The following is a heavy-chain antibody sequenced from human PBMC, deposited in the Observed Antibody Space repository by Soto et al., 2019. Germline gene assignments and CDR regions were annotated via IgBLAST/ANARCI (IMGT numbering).Heavy chain of an antibody. J-gene: IGHJ4*02. CDR2: IWYDGSNK. Sequence: GGSLRLSCAASGFTFSSYGMHWVRQAPGKGLEWVAVIWYDGSNKYYADSVKGRFTISRDNSKNTLYLQMNSLRAEDTAVYDCARDCPPITMVRGVDYWGQGTLVTVSS. D-gene: IGHD3-10*01. CDR3: ARDCPPITMVRGVDY. V-gene: IGHV3-33*01. CDR1: GFTFSSYG.